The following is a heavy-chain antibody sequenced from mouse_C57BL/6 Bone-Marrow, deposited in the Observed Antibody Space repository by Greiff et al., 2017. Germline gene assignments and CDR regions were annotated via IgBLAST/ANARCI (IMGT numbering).Heavy chain of an antibody. CDR1: GFTFTDYY. CDR3: STVVAHGYFNV. CDR2: IRNKANGYTT. Sequence: EVMLVESGGGLVQPGGSLSLSCAASGFTFTDYYMSWVRQPPGKALEWLGFIRNKANGYTTEYSASVKGRFTISRDNSQSILYLQMHALRAEDGATYYCSTVVAHGYFNVWGRGTAVTVSS. J-gene: IGHJ1*03. V-gene: IGHV7-3*01. D-gene: IGHD1-1*01.